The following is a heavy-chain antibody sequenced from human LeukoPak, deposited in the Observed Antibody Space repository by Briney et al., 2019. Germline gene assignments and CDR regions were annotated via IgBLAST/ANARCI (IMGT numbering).Heavy chain of an antibody. Sequence: PGRSLRLSCTASGFTFGDYAMSWVRQAPGKGLEWVGFIRSKACGGTTEYAASVKGRFTISRDDSKSIAYLQMNSLKTEDTAVYYCTRDKDFWSGPYYYYYYGMDVWGQGTTVTVSS. CDR2: IRSKACGGTT. J-gene: IGHJ6*02. D-gene: IGHD3-3*01. CDR3: TRDKDFWSGPYYYYYYGMDV. CDR1: GFTFGDYA. V-gene: IGHV3-49*04.